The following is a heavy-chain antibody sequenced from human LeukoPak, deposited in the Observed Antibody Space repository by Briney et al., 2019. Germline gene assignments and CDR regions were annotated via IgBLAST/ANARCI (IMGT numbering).Heavy chain of an antibody. Sequence: GGSLRLSCAASGFTFDDYAMHWVRQAPGKGLEWVSGISWNSGSIGYADSVKGRFTISRDNAKNSLYLQMNSLRAEDTALYYCAKDYLLDYYGSGSYPLALYGMDVWGQGTTVAVSS. CDR1: GFTFDDYA. J-gene: IGHJ6*02. V-gene: IGHV3-9*01. CDR3: AKDYLLDYYGSGSYPLALYGMDV. CDR2: ISWNSGSI. D-gene: IGHD3-10*01.